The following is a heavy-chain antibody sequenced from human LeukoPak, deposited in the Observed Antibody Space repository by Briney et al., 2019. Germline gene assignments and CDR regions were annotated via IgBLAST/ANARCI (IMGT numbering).Heavy chain of an antibody. CDR2: FSGYNGDR. CDR3: ARAAIYYYYMDV. CDR1: SYSFTSYG. V-gene: IGHV1-18*01. D-gene: IGHD2-21*01. J-gene: IGHJ6*03. Sequence: GASVKVSCRASSYSFTSYGINWVRQAPGQGLEWMGWFSGYNGDRNYAQKLQDRVTMTTDTSTSTAYMELRGLRSDDTAVYYCARAAIYYYYMDVWGKGTTVTVSS.